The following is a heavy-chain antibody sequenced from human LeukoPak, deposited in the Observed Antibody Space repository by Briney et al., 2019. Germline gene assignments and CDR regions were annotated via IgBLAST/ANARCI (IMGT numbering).Heavy chain of an antibody. D-gene: IGHD6-19*01. V-gene: IGHV4-61*02. CDR3: AGDSSGWNWYFDL. Sequence: SETLSPTCTVSGGFISSGSYYWSWIRQPAGKGLEWIGRVYTSGSTNYNPSLKSRVTISVDTSKNQFSLKLSSVTAADTAVYYCAGDSSGWNWYFDLWGRGTLVTVSS. J-gene: IGHJ2*01. CDR2: VYTSGST. CDR1: GGFISSGSYY.